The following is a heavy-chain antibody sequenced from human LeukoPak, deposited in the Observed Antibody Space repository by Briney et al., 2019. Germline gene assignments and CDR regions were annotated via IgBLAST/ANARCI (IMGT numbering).Heavy chain of an antibody. CDR3: ARDSGLNDAFDI. J-gene: IGHJ3*02. V-gene: IGHV1-3*03. D-gene: IGHD3-10*01. CDR2: INAGNGNT. Sequence: ASVKVSCKASGHTFTSYAMHWVRQAPGQRLEWMGWINAGNGNTKYSQEFQGRVTITRDTSASTAYMELSSLRSEDMAVYYCARDSGLNDAFDIWGQGTMVTVSS. CDR1: GHTFTSYA.